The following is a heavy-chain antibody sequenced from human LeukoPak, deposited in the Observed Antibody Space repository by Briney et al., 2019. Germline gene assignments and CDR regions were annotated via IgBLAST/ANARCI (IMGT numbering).Heavy chain of an antibody. V-gene: IGHV3-30*04. CDR3: APQLWDPPGP. D-gene: IGHD3-16*01. Sequence: GGSLRLSCAASGFTFSSYAMHWVRQAPGKGLEWVAVISYDGSNKYYADSVKGRFTISRDNSKNTLYLQMNSLRAEDTAVYYCAPQLWDPPGPWGQGTLVIVSS. J-gene: IGHJ5*02. CDR1: GFTFSSYA. CDR2: ISYDGSNK.